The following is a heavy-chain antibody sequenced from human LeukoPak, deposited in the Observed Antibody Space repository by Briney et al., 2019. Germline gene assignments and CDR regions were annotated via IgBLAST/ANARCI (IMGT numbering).Heavy chain of an antibody. J-gene: IGHJ4*02. CDR1: GGSFSGYY. D-gene: IGHD2-2*01. Sequence: SGTLSLTCPVYGGSFSGYYWSWIRQPPGKGLEWIGEINHSGSTNYNPSLKSRVTISVDTSKNQFSLKLSSVTAADTAVYYCARYHPGGLDYWGQGTLVTVSS. CDR2: INHSGST. CDR3: ARYHPGGLDY. V-gene: IGHV4-34*01.